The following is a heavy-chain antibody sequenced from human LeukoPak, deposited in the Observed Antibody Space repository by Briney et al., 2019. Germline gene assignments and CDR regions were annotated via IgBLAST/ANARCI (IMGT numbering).Heavy chain of an antibody. CDR2: IYHTGTT. Sequence: PSETLSLTCTVSGGLISRIEYYWGWVRQSPVKDLEWLGHIYHTGTTLYSPHLNNRLTISVDSSKNQFSLTLNSVTAADTAVYYCASVSVWELATHTGGSFDYWGRGILVTVSS. CDR3: ASVSVWELATHTGGSFDY. V-gene: IGHV4-30-4*01. D-gene: IGHD1-26*01. J-gene: IGHJ4*02. CDR1: GGLISRIEYY.